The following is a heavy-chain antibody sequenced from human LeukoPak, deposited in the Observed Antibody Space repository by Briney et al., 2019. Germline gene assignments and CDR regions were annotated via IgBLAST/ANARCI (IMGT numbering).Heavy chain of an antibody. Sequence: GESLKISCKGSGYSFTSYWIGWVRQMPGKGLEWTGIIYPGDSDTRYSPSFQGQVTISADKSISTAYLQWSSLKASDTAMYYCARSTYYYDSSGYYYGYWGQGTLVTVSS. V-gene: IGHV5-51*01. J-gene: IGHJ4*02. CDR3: ARSTYYYDSSGYYYGY. CDR2: IYPGDSDT. D-gene: IGHD3-22*01. CDR1: GYSFTSYW.